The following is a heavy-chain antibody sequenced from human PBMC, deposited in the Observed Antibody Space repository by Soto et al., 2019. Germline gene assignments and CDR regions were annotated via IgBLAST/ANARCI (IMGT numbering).Heavy chain of an antibody. CDR1: GFTFSNYG. CDR2: ISGSAYST. D-gene: IGHD1-26*01. V-gene: IGHV3-23*01. Sequence: GGSLRLSCAASGFTFSNYGMSWVRQAPRKGLEWVSAISGSAYSTYNADSVKGRFTISRDNSRNMLYLQMNSLRAEDTAVYYCASHRRGIGSAFYDSDYWGQGTLVTVSS. J-gene: IGHJ4*02. CDR3: ASHRRGIGSAFYDSDY.